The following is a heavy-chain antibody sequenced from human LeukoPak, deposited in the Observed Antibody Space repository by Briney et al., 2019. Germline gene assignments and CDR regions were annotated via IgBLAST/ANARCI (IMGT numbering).Heavy chain of an antibody. CDR2: ISDNGRST. J-gene: IGHJ4*02. D-gene: IGHD1-1*01. CDR1: GFTFSTFA. Sequence: GGSLRLSCAASGFTFSTFAMCWVRQAPGKGLEWVSSISDNGRSTYYGDSVRGRFTISRDNSKNTVYLQMNSLRAEDTAVYYSAQAPGKLDPFHYWGQGILVTVSS. CDR3: AQAPGKLDPFHY. V-gene: IGHV3-23*01.